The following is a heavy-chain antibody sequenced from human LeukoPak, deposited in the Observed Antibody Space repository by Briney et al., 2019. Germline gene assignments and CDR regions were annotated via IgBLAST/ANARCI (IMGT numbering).Heavy chain of an antibody. CDR3: ASTRPTAEYFQH. Sequence: ASVKVSCKASEYTFTGYYMHWVRQAPGQGLEWMGIINPSGGSTSYAQKFQGRDTMTRDTSTSTVYMELSSLRSEDTAVYYCASTRPTAEYFQHWGQGTLVTVSS. CDR1: EYTFTGYY. J-gene: IGHJ1*01. V-gene: IGHV1-46*03. CDR2: INPSGGST.